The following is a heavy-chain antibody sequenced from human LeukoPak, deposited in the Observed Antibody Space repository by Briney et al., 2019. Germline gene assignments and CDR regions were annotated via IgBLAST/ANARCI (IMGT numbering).Heavy chain of an antibody. Sequence: PGRSLRLSCAASKFTFSSYGMHWVRQAPGKGLEWVSAISGSGGSTYYADSVKGRFTISRDNSKNTLYLQMNSLRAEDTAVYYCAKDPHLKYCSSTSSCYLYWGQGTLVTVSS. D-gene: IGHD2-2*01. J-gene: IGHJ4*02. CDR1: KFTFSSYG. V-gene: IGHV3-23*01. CDR3: AKDPHLKYCSSTSSCYLY. CDR2: ISGSGGST.